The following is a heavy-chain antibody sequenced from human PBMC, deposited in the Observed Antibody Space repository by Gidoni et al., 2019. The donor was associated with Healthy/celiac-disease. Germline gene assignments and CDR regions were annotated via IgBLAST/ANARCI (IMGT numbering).Heavy chain of an antibody. D-gene: IGHD5-18*01. V-gene: IGHV4-30-4*07. Sequence: QVQLQESGPGLVKPSQTLSLTCAVSGGSISSGGYSWSWIRQPPGKGLEWIGYSYYSGSTYYNPSLKSRVTISVDTSKNQFSLKLSSVTAADTAVYYCARGGGYSYGYGGMDVWGQGTTVTVSS. J-gene: IGHJ6*02. CDR3: ARGGGYSYGYGGMDV. CDR2: SYYSGST. CDR1: GGSISSGGYS.